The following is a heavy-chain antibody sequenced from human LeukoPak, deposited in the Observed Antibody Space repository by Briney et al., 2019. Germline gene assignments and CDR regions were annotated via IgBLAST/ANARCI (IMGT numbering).Heavy chain of an antibody. Sequence: SETLSLTCTVPGGSLCSYYGSWLRQPPGKGLEWIGYIYYSGSTNYNPSLKSRVTVSVDTSKNQFSLKLSSVTAADAAVYYCARGGVVGYSYGFDYWGQGTLVTVSS. CDR3: ARGGVVGYSYGFDY. V-gene: IGHV4-59*01. J-gene: IGHJ4*02. CDR1: GGSLCSYY. CDR2: IYYSGST. D-gene: IGHD5-18*01.